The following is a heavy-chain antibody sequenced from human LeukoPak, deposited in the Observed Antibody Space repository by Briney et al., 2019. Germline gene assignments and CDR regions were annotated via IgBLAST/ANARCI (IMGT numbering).Heavy chain of an antibody. CDR1: GYTFTSYY. V-gene: IGHV1-46*03. J-gene: IGHJ4*02. D-gene: IGHD1-26*01. CDR2: INPSGGST. CDR3: ARAKEIVGATSSFDY. Sequence: ASVKVSCKASGYTFTSYYMHWVRQAPGQGLEWMGIINPSGGSTSYARKFQGRVTMTRDTSTSIVYMELSSLRSEDTAVYYCARAKEIVGATSSFDYWGQGTLVTVSS.